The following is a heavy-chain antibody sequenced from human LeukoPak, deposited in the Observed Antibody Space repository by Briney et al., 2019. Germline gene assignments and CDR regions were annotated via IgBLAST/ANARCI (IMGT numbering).Heavy chain of an antibody. Sequence: SETLSLTCAVSGGSISSSNWWIWVRQPPGKGLEWIGEIYHSGSTNYNPSLKSRVTISVDKSKNQFSLKLTSVTAADTAVYYCARGPYCSGGSCHLDYWDQGTLVTVSS. CDR1: GGSISSSNW. J-gene: IGHJ4*02. V-gene: IGHV4-4*02. D-gene: IGHD2-15*01. CDR3: ARGPYCSGGSCHLDY. CDR2: IYHSGST.